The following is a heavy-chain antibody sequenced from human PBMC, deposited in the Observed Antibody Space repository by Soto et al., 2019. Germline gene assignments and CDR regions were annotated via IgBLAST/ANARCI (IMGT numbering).Heavy chain of an antibody. Sequence: ASVKVSCKASGYTFTSYGINWVRQAPGQGLEWMGWISTYNGNTNYARKLQGRVTMTTDTSTSTAYMELRSLGSDDTAVYYCARGKSSTWYWSSWFDPWGQGTLVTVSS. V-gene: IGHV1-18*01. CDR3: ARGKSSTWYWSSWFDP. J-gene: IGHJ5*02. CDR1: GYTFTSYG. CDR2: ISTYNGNT. D-gene: IGHD6-13*01.